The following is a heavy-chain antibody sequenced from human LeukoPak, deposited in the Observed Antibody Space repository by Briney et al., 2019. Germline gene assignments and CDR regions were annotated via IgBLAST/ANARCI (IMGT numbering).Heavy chain of an antibody. CDR1: GFNFGEYA. CDR3: TRGPVTGPLSSSKYYYMDV. CDR2: IRSKAYGGTT. J-gene: IGHJ6*03. V-gene: IGHV3-49*04. D-gene: IGHD6-19*01. Sequence: PGGSLRLSCTTAGFNFGEYAMTWVRQAPGKGLEWVGFIRSKAYGGTTESAASVKGRFTISRDDSRSIAYLQMNSLKVEDTAVYFCTRGPVTGPLSSSKYYYMDVWGKGTTVIISS.